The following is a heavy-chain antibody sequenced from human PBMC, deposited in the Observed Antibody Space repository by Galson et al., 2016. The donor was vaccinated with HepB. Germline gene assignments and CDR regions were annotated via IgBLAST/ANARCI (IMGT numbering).Heavy chain of an antibody. CDR2: IPYEGNNK. D-gene: IGHD3-10*01. Sequence: SLRLSCAASGFTFSSYAIHWVRQAPGQGLEGVTVIPYEGNNKSYEDSVKGRFPISRDNSKNTLYLQMNSLRAEDTAVYYCARVSGESGPDYWGQGTLVAVSS. J-gene: IGHJ4*02. CDR3: ARVSGESGPDY. CDR1: GFTFSSYA. V-gene: IGHV3-30-3*01.